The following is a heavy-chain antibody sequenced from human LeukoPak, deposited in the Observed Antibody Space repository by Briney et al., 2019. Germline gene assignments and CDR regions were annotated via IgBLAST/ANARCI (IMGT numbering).Heavy chain of an antibody. D-gene: IGHD2/OR15-2a*01. CDR2: ISSSGSTI. CDR1: GFTFSSYE. Sequence: GGSLRLSCAASGFTFSSYEMNWVRQAPGKGLEWVSYISSSGSTIYYADSVKGRFTISGDNVKNSLYLQMNSLRAEDTAVYYCATPPGLLFSYYYGMDVWGQGTTVTVSS. J-gene: IGHJ6*02. CDR3: ATPPGLLFSYYYGMDV. V-gene: IGHV3-48*03.